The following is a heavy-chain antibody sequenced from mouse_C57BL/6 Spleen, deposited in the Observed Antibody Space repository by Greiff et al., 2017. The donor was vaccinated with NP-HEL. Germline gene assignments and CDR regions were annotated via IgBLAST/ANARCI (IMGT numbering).Heavy chain of an antibody. CDR3: ARRGDYAFDY. V-gene: IGHV1-61*01. CDR1: GYTFTSYW. CDR2: IYPSDSGT. Sequence: VQLQQPGAELVRPGSSVKLSCKASGYTFTSYWMDWVKQRPGQGLEWIGNIYPSDSGTHYNQKFKGKATLTVDKSSSTAYMQLSSLTSEDSAVYYCARRGDYAFDYWGQGTTLTVSS. J-gene: IGHJ2*01. D-gene: IGHD2-4*01.